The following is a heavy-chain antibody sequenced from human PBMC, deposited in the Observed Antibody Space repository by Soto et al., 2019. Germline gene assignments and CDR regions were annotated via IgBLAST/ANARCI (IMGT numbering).Heavy chain of an antibody. V-gene: IGHV4-38-2*01. D-gene: IGHD4-17*01. CDR1: GFRISSPYS. Sequence: PSETLSLTCLVSGFRISSPYSWGWIRQPPGKGLQWIGSISHTGTTSYSPSLTSRGSISVDTSKNQVSLKLTSEKDENTTVYFCPCVNMVRSDSDHFYVNVWGHVNTVIV. CDR2: ISHTGTT. J-gene: IGHJ6*02. CDR3: PCVNMVRSDSDHFYVNV.